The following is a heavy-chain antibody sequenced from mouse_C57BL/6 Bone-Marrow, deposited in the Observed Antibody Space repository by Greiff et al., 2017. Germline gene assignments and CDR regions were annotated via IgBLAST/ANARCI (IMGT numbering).Heavy chain of an antibody. V-gene: IGHV1-82*01. Sequence: QVHVKQSGPELVKPGASVKISCKASGYAFSSSWMNWVKQRPGKGLEWIGRIYPGDGDTNYNGKFKGKATLTADKSSSTAYMQLSSLTSEDSAVYFCARSGANWGYFDYWGQGTTLTVSS. D-gene: IGHD4-1*01. CDR2: IYPGDGDT. CDR1: GYAFSSSW. CDR3: ARSGANWGYFDY. J-gene: IGHJ2*01.